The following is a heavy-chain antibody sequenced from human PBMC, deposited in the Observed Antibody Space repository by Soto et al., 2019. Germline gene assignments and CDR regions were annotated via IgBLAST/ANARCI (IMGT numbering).Heavy chain of an antibody. Sequence: GGSLRLSCAASGFTFSSYWMSWVRQAPGKGLEWVANIKQDGSEKYYVDSVKGRFTISRDNAKNSLYLQMNSLRAEDTAVYYCARDWVQDTAMVYDYYYGMDVWGQGTTVTVSS. CDR2: IKQDGSEK. V-gene: IGHV3-7*05. D-gene: IGHD5-18*01. CDR3: ARDWVQDTAMVYDYYYGMDV. CDR1: GFTFSSYW. J-gene: IGHJ6*02.